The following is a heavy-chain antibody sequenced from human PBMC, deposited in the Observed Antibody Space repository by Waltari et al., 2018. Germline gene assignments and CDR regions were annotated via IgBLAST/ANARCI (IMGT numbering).Heavy chain of an antibody. Sequence: QLQLQESGPGLVKPSETLSLTCTVSGGSISSSSYYWGWIRQPPGKGLEWIGSLYYSGSPYYNPSLKSRVTISVDTSKNQFSLKLSSVTAADTAVYYCARDRSDDFWSGYYGDFDYWGQGTLVTVSS. CDR3: ARDRSDDFWSGYYGDFDY. D-gene: IGHD3-3*01. CDR1: GGSISSSSYY. V-gene: IGHV4-39*07. CDR2: LYYSGSP. J-gene: IGHJ4*02.